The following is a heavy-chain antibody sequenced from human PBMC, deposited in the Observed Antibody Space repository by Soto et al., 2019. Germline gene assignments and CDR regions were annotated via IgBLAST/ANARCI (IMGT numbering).Heavy chain of an antibody. D-gene: IGHD3-22*01. CDR1: GGTFSNYA. CDR3: ARADSMITTRLDL. CDR2: IIPIFATA. V-gene: IGHV1-69*12. Sequence: QVQLVQSGAEVKRGGSSVKVSCKASGGTFSNYAIFWVRQAPGQGLEWMGGIIPIFATANYAQKFQGRVTITADQSTSTAYMELSSLRSEDTAVYYCARADSMITTRLDLWGQGTTVTVSS. J-gene: IGHJ6*02.